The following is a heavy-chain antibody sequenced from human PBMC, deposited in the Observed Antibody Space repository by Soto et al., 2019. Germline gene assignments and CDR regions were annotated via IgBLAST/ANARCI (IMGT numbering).Heavy chain of an antibody. Sequence: LSLTCVISGDSVSSNRAAWNWIRQSPSRGLEWLGRTYYRSKWYNDYAVSVKSRITINPDTSKNQFSLQLNSVTPEDTAVYYCASVTRTCISTSCYRYYYGMDVWGQGTTVTVSS. CDR2: TYYRSKWYN. V-gene: IGHV6-1*01. D-gene: IGHD2-2*02. CDR3: ASVTRTCISTSCYRYYYGMDV. CDR1: GDSVSSNRAA. J-gene: IGHJ6*02.